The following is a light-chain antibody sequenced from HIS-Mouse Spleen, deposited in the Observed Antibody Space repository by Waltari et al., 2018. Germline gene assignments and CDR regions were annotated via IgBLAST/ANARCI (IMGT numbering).Light chain of an antibody. CDR3: QVWDSSSDHVV. CDR2: DDS. J-gene: IGLJ2*01. V-gene: IGLV3-21*03. CDR1: NTGSKI. Sequence: SYVLTQPPSVSVAPGKTARSTCGGNNTGSKIVHWHQQKQGQAPVLVVYDDSDRPSGIPERFSGSNSGNTATLTISRVEAGDEADYYCQVWDSSSDHVVFGGGTKLTVL.